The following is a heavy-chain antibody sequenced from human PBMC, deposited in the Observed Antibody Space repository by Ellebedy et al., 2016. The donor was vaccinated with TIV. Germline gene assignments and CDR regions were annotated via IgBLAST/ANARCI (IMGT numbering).Heavy chain of an antibody. CDR2: ISNSGGST. V-gene: IGHV3-23*01. CDR3: AREYWH. CDR1: GFTFSSYA. Sequence: GESLKISXVASGFTFSSYAMNWVRQAPGKGLEWVSVISNSGGSTYYSDSVKGRFTISRDNAKNSLYLQMNSLRDEDTAVYYCAREYWHWGQGTLVTVSS. J-gene: IGHJ4*02. D-gene: IGHD2-8*02.